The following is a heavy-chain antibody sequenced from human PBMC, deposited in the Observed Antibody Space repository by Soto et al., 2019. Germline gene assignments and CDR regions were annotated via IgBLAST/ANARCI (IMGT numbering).Heavy chain of an antibody. V-gene: IGHV3-11*06. CDR3: ARYIYGYVDY. J-gene: IGHJ4*02. CDR1: GFTFSDYY. Sequence: GGPLRLSCAASGFTFSDYYMSWIRQAPGKGLEWVSYISSTISYTHYADSVKGRFTISRDNAKNSLYLQMNSLRAEDTAVYYCARYIYGYVDYWGQGTLVTVSS. CDR2: ISSTISYT. D-gene: IGHD5-18*01.